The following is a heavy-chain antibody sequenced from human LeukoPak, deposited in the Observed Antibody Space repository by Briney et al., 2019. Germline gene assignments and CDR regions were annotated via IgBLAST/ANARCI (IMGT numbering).Heavy chain of an antibody. Sequence: GGSLRPSCAASGFTFSSYWMHWVRQTPEKGLVWVSHVSPDGRTTTYADSVKGRFTIFRDNAKSTLYLQMNGLRAEDTAVYYCARDQLLGGQGTLVTVSS. D-gene: IGHD1-1*01. CDR1: GFTFSSYW. V-gene: IGHV3-74*01. CDR2: VSPDGRTT. J-gene: IGHJ4*02. CDR3: ARDQLL.